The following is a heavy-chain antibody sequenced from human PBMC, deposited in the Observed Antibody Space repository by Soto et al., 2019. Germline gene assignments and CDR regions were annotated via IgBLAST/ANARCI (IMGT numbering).Heavy chain of an antibody. V-gene: IGHV3-48*01. D-gene: IGHD6-13*01. CDR3: ARGIAAAGPKLDY. CDR2: ISSATTTI. CDR1: GFTFSSYS. Sequence: EVQLVESGGGLVQPGGSLRLSCAASGFTFSSYSMNWVRQAPGKGLEWVSYISSATTTIYYADSVKGRFTISRDNAKNSLYLQMNSLRPDDTAVYYCARGIAAAGPKLDYWGQGTLVTVSS. J-gene: IGHJ4*02.